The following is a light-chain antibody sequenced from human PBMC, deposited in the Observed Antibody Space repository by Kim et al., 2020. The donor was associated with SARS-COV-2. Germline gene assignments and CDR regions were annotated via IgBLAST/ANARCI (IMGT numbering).Light chain of an antibody. J-gene: IGLJ3*02. Sequence: QSVLTQPPSVSAAPGHKVTISCSGSRSNIGNNPVSWYQQFPGTAPRLITYDNDKRPSGIPDRFSSSKSGTSATLGITGLRTGDEADYYCATWDSSLSVGVFGGGPQLTVL. CDR3: ATWDSSLSVGV. CDR2: DND. V-gene: IGLV1-51*01. CDR1: RSNIGNNP.